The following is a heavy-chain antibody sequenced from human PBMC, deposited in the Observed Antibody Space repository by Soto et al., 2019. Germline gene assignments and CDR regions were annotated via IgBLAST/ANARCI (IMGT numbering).Heavy chain of an antibody. J-gene: IGHJ3*02. CDR3: ARVGGFCSSSTCEKGGAFDI. D-gene: IGHD2-2*01. Sequence: PSETLSLTCTVSGGSINTYYWSWIRQPPGQGLEWIGYLYFSGSINYNPALKSRVSISVDTSKSQFSLKLGSLTAADTAVYYCARVGGFCSSSTCEKGGAFDIWGQGTMDTVSS. CDR1: GGSINTYY. CDR2: LYFSGSI. V-gene: IGHV4-59*01.